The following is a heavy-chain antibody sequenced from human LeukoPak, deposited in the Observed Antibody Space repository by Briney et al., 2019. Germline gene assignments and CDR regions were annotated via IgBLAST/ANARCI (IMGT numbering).Heavy chain of an antibody. D-gene: IGHD3-22*01. CDR1: GYTFTNYG. Sequence: ASVKVSCKASGYTFTNYGISWVRQAPGQGLEWMGWISAFNGNTKYAQKLQGRVTMTTDTPTSTAYMELRSLRSDDTAVYYCARGVDYYDSSDYSPYYFDYWGQGTLVTVSS. J-gene: IGHJ4*02. V-gene: IGHV1-18*01. CDR2: ISAFNGNT. CDR3: ARGVDYYDSSDYSPYYFDY.